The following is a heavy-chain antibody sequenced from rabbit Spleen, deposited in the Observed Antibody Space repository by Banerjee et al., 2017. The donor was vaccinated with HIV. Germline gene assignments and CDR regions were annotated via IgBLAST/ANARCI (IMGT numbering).Heavy chain of an antibody. CDR2: INMVTGRN. D-gene: IGHD4-1*01. CDR1: GFSFTNGYD. CDR3: AGWAAGDSSGWCFDV. J-gene: IGHJ2*01. V-gene: IGHV1S45*01. Sequence: QEQLEESGGGLVKPEGSLTLTCTASGFSFTNGYDMCWVRQAPGKGLEWITCINMVTGRNAYDAWAKSRLIMTRTSSTKVALQKTSMTAADAAAYFCAGWAAGDSSGWCFDVWGPGTLVTVS.